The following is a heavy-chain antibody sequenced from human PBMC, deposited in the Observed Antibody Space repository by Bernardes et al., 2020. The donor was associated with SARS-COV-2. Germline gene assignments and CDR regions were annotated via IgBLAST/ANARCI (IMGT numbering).Heavy chain of an antibody. Sequence: GGSLRLSCAASGFTFRNYAMNWVRQAPGKGLEWVSGISGRGSTPFYADSVKGRFTVSRDNFKNMLYLQLNSLRAEDTAVYYCAKDSVDGGSGYYYGDYCGVDVWGQGTTVTVSS. CDR2: ISGRGSTP. CDR1: GFTFRNYA. D-gene: IGHD3-22*01. V-gene: IGHV3-23*01. CDR3: AKDSVDGGSGYYYGDYCGVDV. J-gene: IGHJ6*02.